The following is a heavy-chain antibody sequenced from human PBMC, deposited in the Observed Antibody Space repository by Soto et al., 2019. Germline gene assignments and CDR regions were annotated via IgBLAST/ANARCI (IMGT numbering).Heavy chain of an antibody. Sequence: EVKLLESGGGLAQPGGSLRLSWVGSGFTFDSYAISWVRQAPGERLQWIAAISGSADGTDYAHSVWGRFTISRDNAKKTVHLQMDSLRVEDTAVYFCAKDTVGGYSFWSGYYSDGLDVWGQGTLVTVS. CDR2: ISGSADGT. CDR1: GFTFDSYA. J-gene: IGHJ3*01. D-gene: IGHD3-3*01. CDR3: AKDTVGGYSFWSGYYSDGLDV. V-gene: IGHV3-23*01.